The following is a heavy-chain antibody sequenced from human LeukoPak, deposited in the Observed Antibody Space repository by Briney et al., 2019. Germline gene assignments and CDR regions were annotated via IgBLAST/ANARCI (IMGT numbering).Heavy chain of an antibody. V-gene: IGHV1-2*02. D-gene: IGHD1-26*01. J-gene: IGHJ3*02. CDR1: GYTFTGYY. CDR2: INPKSGAT. CDR3: AREDGNDAFDI. Sequence: ASVKVSCKTSGYTFTGYYLHWVRQAPGQGLEWMGWINPKSGATNYPQKFQGRVTMTRDTSSSTTYMELSRLRFDDTGVYYCAREDGNDAFDIWGQGTVVTVSS.